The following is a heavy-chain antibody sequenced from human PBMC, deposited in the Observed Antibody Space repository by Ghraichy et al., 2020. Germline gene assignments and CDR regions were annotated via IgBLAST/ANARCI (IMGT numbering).Heavy chain of an antibody. V-gene: IGHV4-39*01. Sequence: SETLSLTCTVSGGSISSSSYYWGWIRQPPGKGLEWIGSIYYSGSTYYNPSLKSRVTISVDTSKNQFSLKLSSVTAADTAVYYCARHGPARRFYFDYWGQGTLVTVSS. CDR1: GGSISSSSYY. CDR3: ARHGPARRFYFDY. D-gene: IGHD6-6*01. J-gene: IGHJ4*02. CDR2: IYYSGST.